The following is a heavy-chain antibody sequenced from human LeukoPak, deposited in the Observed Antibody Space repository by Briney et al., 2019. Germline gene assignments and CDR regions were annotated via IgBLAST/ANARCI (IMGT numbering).Heavy chain of an antibody. CDR2: ISSSATTM. CDR1: GFTFSSYN. D-gene: IGHD2-15*01. J-gene: IGHJ2*01. CDR3: ARDVEVSGWYFDL. Sequence: GGSLRLSCAASGFTFSSYNMNWVRQAPGKGLEWVSYISSSATTMYYADSVKGRFTVSRDNGKNSMYLQMNSLRVEDTAVYYCARDVEVSGWYFDLWGRGTLVTVSS. V-gene: IGHV3-48*01.